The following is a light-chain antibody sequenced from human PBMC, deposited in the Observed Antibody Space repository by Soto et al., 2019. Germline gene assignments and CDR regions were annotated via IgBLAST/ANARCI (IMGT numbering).Light chain of an antibody. CDR1: SSDVGGYNS. Sequence: QSALTQPASVSGSPGQSITISCTGTSSDVGGYNSVSWYQHHPGKAPKLMIYDVSNRSSGVSSRFSGSKSDNTASLTFSGFQAEDEADYYCKSYTSRSTYVFGTGTKVTVL. J-gene: IGLJ1*01. CDR2: DVS. CDR3: KSYTSRSTYV. V-gene: IGLV2-14*03.